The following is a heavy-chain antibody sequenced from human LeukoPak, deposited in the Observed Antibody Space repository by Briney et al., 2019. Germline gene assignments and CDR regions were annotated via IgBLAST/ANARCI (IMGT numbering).Heavy chain of an antibody. CDR3: ATGARRIAVAGA. CDR2: IIPIFGTA. Sequence: GSSVTVSCKASGGTFSSYAISWVRQAPGQGLEWMGGIIPIFGTANYAQKFQGRVTITADESTSTAYMELSSLRSEDTAVYYCATGARRIAVAGAWGQGTLVTVSS. V-gene: IGHV1-69*01. J-gene: IGHJ5*02. D-gene: IGHD6-19*01. CDR1: GGTFSSYA.